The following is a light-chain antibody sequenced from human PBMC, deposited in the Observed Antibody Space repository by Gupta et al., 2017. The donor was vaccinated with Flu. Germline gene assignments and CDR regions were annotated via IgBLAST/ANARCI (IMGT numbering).Light chain of an antibody. Sequence: EIVLTQSPATLSLSPGERATLTCRASQSVSSYLAWYQQKPGKAPRLIIYDASKWDSGVPARFSGSGSGTEFTLTISSLEPEDFAVYYCQQRSNCPLTFGRGTKVEIK. J-gene: IGKJ4*01. CDR1: QSVSSY. CDR2: DAS. CDR3: QQRSNCPLT. V-gene: IGKV3-11*01.